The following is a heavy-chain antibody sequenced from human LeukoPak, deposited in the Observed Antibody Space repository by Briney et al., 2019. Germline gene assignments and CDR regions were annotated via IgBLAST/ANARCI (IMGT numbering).Heavy chain of an antibody. Sequence: GGPLRLSCAASGFTFSSYSMNWVRQAPGKGLEWVSSISSSSSYIYYADSVKGRFTISRDNAKNSLYLQMNSLRAEDTAVYYCARDQVPFGGVIVRPPALWGQGTLVTVSS. J-gene: IGHJ4*02. D-gene: IGHD3-16*02. CDR1: GFTFSSYS. CDR3: ARDQVPFGGVIVRPPAL. V-gene: IGHV3-21*01. CDR2: ISSSSSYI.